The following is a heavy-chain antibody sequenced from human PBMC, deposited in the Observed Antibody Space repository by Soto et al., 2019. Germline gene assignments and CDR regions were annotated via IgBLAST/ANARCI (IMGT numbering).Heavy chain of an antibody. CDR3: ARDGAAAGTHYGMDV. Sequence: QVQLVQSGAEVKKPGSSVKVSCKASGGTFSSYTISWVRQAPGQGLEWMGRIIPILGIANYAQKFQGRVTITADKSTSTAYMELSSVRSEDTAVYYCARDGAAAGTHYGMDVWGQGTTVTVSS. CDR2: IIPILGIA. J-gene: IGHJ6*02. V-gene: IGHV1-69*08. CDR1: GGTFSSYT. D-gene: IGHD6-13*01.